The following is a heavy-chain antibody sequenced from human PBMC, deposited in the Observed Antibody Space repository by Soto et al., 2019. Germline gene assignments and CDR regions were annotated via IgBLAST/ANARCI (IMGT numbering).Heavy chain of an antibody. Sequence: GGSLKLSCAASGFIVSSYGMHWVRQAPGKGLEWVAVIWYDGSNKYNADSVKGRFTISRDNSKNTLYLQMNSLRADDTAVYYCARDFRDYYDSSGYSWFDHWGQGT. CDR1: GFIVSSYG. V-gene: IGHV3-33*01. CDR2: IWYDGSNK. J-gene: IGHJ5*02. D-gene: IGHD3-22*01. CDR3: ARDFRDYYDSSGYSWFDH.